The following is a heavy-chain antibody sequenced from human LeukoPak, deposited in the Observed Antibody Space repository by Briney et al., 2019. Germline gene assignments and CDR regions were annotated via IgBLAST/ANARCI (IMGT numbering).Heavy chain of an antibody. CDR1: GHTFTGYY. V-gene: IGHV1-2*02. CDR2: INPNSDGT. J-gene: IGHJ4*02. CDR3: ARGESIVGATTSFG. D-gene: IGHD1-26*01. Sequence: ASVKVSCNASGHTFTGYYMHWVRQAPGQGLEWMGWINPNSDGTNYAQKFQGRVTMTRDTYISTAYMELSRLRSDDTAVYYCARGESIVGATTSFGWGQGTLVTVSS.